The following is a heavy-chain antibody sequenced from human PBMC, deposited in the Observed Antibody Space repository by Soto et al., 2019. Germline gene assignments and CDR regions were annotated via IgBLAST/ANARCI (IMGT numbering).Heavy chain of an antibody. CDR1: GGTFSSYA. V-gene: IGHV1-69*05. CDR2: IIPIFGTA. J-gene: IGHJ4*02. D-gene: IGHD6-6*01. CDR3: ARGGIAARKTLDY. Sequence: GASVKVSCKASGGTFSSYAISWVRQAPGQGLEWMGGIIPIFGTANYAQKFQGRVTMTRDTSISTAYMELSRLRSDDTAVYYCARGGIAARKTLDYWGQGTLVTVSS.